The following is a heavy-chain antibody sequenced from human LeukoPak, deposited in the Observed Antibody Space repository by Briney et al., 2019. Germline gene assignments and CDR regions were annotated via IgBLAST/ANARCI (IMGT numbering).Heavy chain of an antibody. J-gene: IGHJ4*02. V-gene: IGHV4-39*07. CDR1: GGSISSSSYY. Sequence: SETLSLTCTVSGGSISSSSYYWGWIRQPPGKGLEWIGSIYYSGSTYYNPSLKSRVTISVDTSKNQFSLKVTSVTAADTAVYYCARSGTYQYSSTSDYWGQGTLVTVSS. CDR3: ARSGTYQYSSTSDY. D-gene: IGHD6-13*01. CDR2: IYYSGST.